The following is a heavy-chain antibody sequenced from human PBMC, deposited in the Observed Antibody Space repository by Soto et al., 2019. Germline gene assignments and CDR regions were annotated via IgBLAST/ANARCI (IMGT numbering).Heavy chain of an antibody. Sequence: QVQQQPWGAGLLKPSETLSLTCTVYAGSFSHYYWNWIRQSPGKGLEWIGKIKHGGSSSYNPSLRRRVSISVDMSKNQCSRTGSAVTAADTAGYYSARGGSSDWQVALDSWGQGQMVPVAA. CDR1: AGSFSHYY. J-gene: IGHJ3*02. CDR3: ARGGSSDWQVALDS. V-gene: IGHV4-34*01. CDR2: IKHGGSS. D-gene: IGHD6-19*01.